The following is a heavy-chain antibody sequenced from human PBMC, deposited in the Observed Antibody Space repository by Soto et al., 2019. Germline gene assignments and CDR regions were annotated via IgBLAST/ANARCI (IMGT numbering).Heavy chain of an antibody. CDR1: GYTFTSYG. J-gene: IGHJ6*03. V-gene: IGHV1-18*01. CDR3: ARGAIDPEIYYYYYYMDV. CDR2: ISAYNGNT. D-gene: IGHD2-2*01. Sequence: QVQLVQSGAEVKKPGASVKVSCKASGYTFTSYGISWVRQAPGQGLEWMGWISAYNGNTNYAQKLQGRVTMTTDTSTSTADMELRSLISDDTAVYYCARGAIDPEIYYYYYYMDVWGKGTTVTVSS.